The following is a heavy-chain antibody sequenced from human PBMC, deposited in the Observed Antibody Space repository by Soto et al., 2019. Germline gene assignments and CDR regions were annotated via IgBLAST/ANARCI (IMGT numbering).Heavy chain of an antibody. D-gene: IGHD1-7*01. Sequence: SETLSLTCTVSGGSISSYYWSWIRQPPGKGLEWIGYIYYSGSTNYNPSLKSRVTISVDTSKNQFSLKLSSVTAADTAVYYCAREVLITGTGYYYYGMDVWGQGTTVTVSS. CDR1: GGSISSYY. CDR3: AREVLITGTGYYYYGMDV. V-gene: IGHV4-59*01. CDR2: IYYSGST. J-gene: IGHJ6*02.